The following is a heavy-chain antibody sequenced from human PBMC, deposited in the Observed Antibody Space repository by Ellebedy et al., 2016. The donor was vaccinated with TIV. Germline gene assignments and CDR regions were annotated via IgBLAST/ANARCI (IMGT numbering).Heavy chain of an antibody. J-gene: IGHJ5*02. Sequence: AASVKVSCKASGYTFTGYYMHWVRQAPGQGLEWMGWINPHSGGTNYAQKFQGWVTMTRDTSISTAYMGLSRLRSDDTSVYYCARWYPVTMKVVVDNWVDPWGQGTLVTVSS. CDR2: INPHSGGT. CDR1: GYTFTGYY. D-gene: IGHD3-22*01. CDR3: ARWYPVTMKVVVDNWVDP. V-gene: IGHV1-2*04.